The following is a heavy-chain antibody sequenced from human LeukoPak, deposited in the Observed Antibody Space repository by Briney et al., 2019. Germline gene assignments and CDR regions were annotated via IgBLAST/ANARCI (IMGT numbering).Heavy chain of an antibody. D-gene: IGHD3-22*01. CDR2: ISGSGGST. Sequence: GGSLRLSCAASGFTFSSYAMSWVRQAPGKGLEWVSAISGSGGSTYYADSVKGRFTISRDNSKNTLYLQMNSLRAEDTAVYYCAKDWRSPRWNYYDSSGYMYYFDYWGQGTLVTVSS. J-gene: IGHJ4*02. CDR1: GFTFSSYA. CDR3: AKDWRSPRWNYYDSSGYMYYFDY. V-gene: IGHV3-23*01.